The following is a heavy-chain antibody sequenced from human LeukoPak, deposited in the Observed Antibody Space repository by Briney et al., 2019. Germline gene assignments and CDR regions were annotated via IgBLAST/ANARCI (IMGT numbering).Heavy chain of an antibody. J-gene: IGHJ3*01. CDR2: IYYSGSM. CDR3: ARVTRLILDAFDV. Sequence: SETLSLTCTISGGPISSGRHYWNWIRQRPGKGLDWIGFIYYSGSMYYNPSFKSRVTISVDTSKNQFSLRLSSVTAADTAVYYCARVTRLILDAFDVWGQGTMVTVSS. V-gene: IGHV4-31*03. CDR1: GGPISSGRHY.